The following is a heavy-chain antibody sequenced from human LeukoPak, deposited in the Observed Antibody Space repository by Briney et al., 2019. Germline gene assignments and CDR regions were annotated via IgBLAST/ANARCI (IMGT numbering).Heavy chain of an antibody. D-gene: IGHD6-6*01. J-gene: IGHJ4*02. CDR3: ARTRGRYSSSRYYFDY. V-gene: IGHV4-34*01. CDR2: INHSGST. CDR1: GGSFSGYY. Sequence: PSETLSLTCAVYGGSFSGYYWSWIRQPPGKGLEWIGEINHSGSTNYNPSLKSRVTISADTSKNQFSLKLSSVTAADTAVYYCARTRGRYSSSRYYFDYWGQGTLVTVSS.